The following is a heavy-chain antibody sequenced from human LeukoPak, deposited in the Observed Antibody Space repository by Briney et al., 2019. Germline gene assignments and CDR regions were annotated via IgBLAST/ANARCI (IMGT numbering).Heavy chain of an antibody. CDR3: AGGWVGGALDY. D-gene: IGHD3-16*01. Sequence: GGSLRLSCAASGFTFSSYDMHWVRQATGKGLEWVSAIGTAGDTYYPGSVKGRFTVSRENAKNSLYLQRNSLRAGDTAVYYGAGGWVGGALDYWGRGPLVPVPS. CDR1: GFTFSSYD. V-gene: IGHV3-13*01. J-gene: IGHJ4*02. CDR2: IGTAGDT.